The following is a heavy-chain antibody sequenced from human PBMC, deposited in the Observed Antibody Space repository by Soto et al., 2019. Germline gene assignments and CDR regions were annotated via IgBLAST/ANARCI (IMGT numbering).Heavy chain of an antibody. Sequence: ASVKVSCKTSGYTFTGHIIHWLRQAPGQGLEWLGWINPKSGDKLYAQKFQGRVTMTRDTSISTVYMDLTRLTSDDTAVYYCARDLFPAEKNWNTAWFDPWGQGTLVTVSS. J-gene: IGHJ5*02. CDR1: GYTFTGHI. V-gene: IGHV1-2*02. D-gene: IGHD1-1*01. CDR3: ARDLFPAEKNWNTAWFDP. CDR2: INPKSGDK.